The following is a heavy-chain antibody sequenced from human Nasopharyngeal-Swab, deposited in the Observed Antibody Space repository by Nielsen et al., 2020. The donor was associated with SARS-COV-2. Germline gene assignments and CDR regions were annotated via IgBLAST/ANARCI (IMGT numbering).Heavy chain of an antibody. J-gene: IGHJ5*02. D-gene: IGHD3-22*01. Sequence: SETLSLTCTVSGGSISSSSYYWGWIRQPPWKGLEWIGSIYYSGSTYYNPSLKSRVTISVDTSKNQFSLKLSSVTAADTAVYYCARPYYDSSGYDAWFDPWGQGTLVTVSS. CDR2: IYYSGST. CDR3: ARPYYDSSGYDAWFDP. CDR1: GGSISSSSYY. V-gene: IGHV4-39*01.